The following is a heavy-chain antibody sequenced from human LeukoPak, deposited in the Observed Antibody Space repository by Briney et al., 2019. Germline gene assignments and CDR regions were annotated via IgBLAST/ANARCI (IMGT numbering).Heavy chain of an antibody. V-gene: IGHV4-39*07. D-gene: IGHD2-2*01. Sequence: SEPLSLTCTVSGGSISSSSYYWGWIRQPPGKGLEWIGSIYYSGSTYYNPSLKSRVTISVDTSKNQFSLKLSSVTAADTAVYYCARARAVGYCSSTSCYGAFDIWGQGTMVAVSS. J-gene: IGHJ3*02. CDR3: ARARAVGYCSSTSCYGAFDI. CDR1: GGSISSSSYY. CDR2: IYYSGST.